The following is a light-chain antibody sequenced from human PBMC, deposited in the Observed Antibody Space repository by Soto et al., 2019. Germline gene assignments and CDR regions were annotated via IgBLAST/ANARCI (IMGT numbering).Light chain of an antibody. CDR2: EGS. CDR1: SSDVGYYNV. J-gene: IGLJ1*01. Sequence: QSVLTQPASESGSPGQSITISCTGTSSDVGYYNVVSWYQQHPGKAPKLMIYEGSKRPSGVSNRFSGSKSGNTASLTISGLQAEDEADYYCCSYADSSTYVFGTGTKVTVL. V-gene: IGLV2-23*01. CDR3: CSYADSSTYV.